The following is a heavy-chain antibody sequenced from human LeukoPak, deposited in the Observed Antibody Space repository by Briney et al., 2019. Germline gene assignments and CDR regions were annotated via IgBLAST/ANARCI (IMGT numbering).Heavy chain of an antibody. V-gene: IGHV4-38-2*02. Sequence: SETLSLTCTVSGYSISRDYYWGWIRPPPGKGLEWIGNIYHSGTTYYNPSLRSRVTISVDTSKNHFSLKLSSATAADTAVYYCARVSGFSYGHLDYWGQGTLVTVSS. CDR2: IYHSGTT. J-gene: IGHJ4*02. CDR3: ARVSGFSYGHLDY. D-gene: IGHD5-18*01. CDR1: GYSISRDYY.